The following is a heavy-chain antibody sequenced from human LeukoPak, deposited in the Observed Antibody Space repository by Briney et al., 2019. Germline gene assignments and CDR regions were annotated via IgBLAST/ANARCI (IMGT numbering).Heavy chain of an antibody. D-gene: IGHD1-26*01. CDR2: IDPSDSYT. CDR1: GYSVTSYW. V-gene: IGHV5-10-1*01. Sequence: GESLKISCKGSGYSVTSYWITWVRQMPRKGLEWKGRIDPSDSYTNYSPSFQGHVTISADKSISTAYLQWSSLKASDTAMYYCARSTIVGATIDYWGQGTLVTVSS. CDR3: ARSTIVGATIDY. J-gene: IGHJ4*02.